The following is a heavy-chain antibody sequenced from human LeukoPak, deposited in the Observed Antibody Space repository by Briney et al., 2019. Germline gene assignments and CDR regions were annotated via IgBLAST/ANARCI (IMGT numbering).Heavy chain of an antibody. J-gene: IGHJ5*01. CDR3: ARDRAVSWFDS. CDR2: ISLDGSKT. Sequence: PGGSLRLSCAASGLTFSSHGFHWVRQAPGKGLEWVTFISLDGSKTSYADSVKGRFTFSRDDSKNTLYLEMNNLRAEDTAVYYCARDRAVSWFDSWGLGTLVTVSS. D-gene: IGHD3-10*01. CDR1: GLTFSSHG. V-gene: IGHV3-33*05.